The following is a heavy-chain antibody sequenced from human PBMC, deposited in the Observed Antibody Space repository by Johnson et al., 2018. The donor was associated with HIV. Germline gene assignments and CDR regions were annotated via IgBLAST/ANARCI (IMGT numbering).Heavy chain of an antibody. J-gene: IGHJ3*02. CDR2: IKSKTDGGTT. Sequence: VQLVESGGGLVKPGGSLRLSCAASGFTFSNAWMSWVRQAPGKGLEWVGRIKSKTDGGTTDYAAPVKGRFTISRDNSKNTLYLQMNSLRAEDTAVYYCAREFLYGYYQDAFDIWGQGTMVTVSS. V-gene: IGHV3-15*01. CDR3: AREFLYGYYQDAFDI. CDR1: GFTFSNAW. D-gene: IGHD4-17*01.